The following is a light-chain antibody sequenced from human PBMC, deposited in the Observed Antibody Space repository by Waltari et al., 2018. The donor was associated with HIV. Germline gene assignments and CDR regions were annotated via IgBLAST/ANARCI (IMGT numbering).Light chain of an antibody. CDR1: SLRSFF. CDR3: HSRDTDGDHYV. CDR2: GGN. Sequence: SSELTQDPVVSVALGQTIKIRCQGDSLRSFFANWYQPRPGQAPVLVVYGGNRRPSGIPDRFSASNSGNTSSLIISNSQAVDEAEYFCHSRDTDGDHYVFGGGTRVIVL. J-gene: IGLJ1*01. V-gene: IGLV3-19*01.